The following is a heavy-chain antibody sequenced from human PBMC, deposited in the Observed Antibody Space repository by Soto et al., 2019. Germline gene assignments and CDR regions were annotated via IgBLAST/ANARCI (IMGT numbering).Heavy chain of an antibody. CDR2: ISAYNGNT. CDR3: ARDGHSGYDWAMSSYGMDV. V-gene: IGHV1-18*01. CDR1: GYTFTSYG. J-gene: IGHJ6*02. D-gene: IGHD5-12*01. Sequence: QVQLVQSGAEVKKPGASVKVSCKASGYTFTSYGISWVRQAPGQGLEWMGWISAYNGNTNYAQKLQGRVTMTTDTSTSTGYVELRSLRSDDTAVYYCARDGHSGYDWAMSSYGMDVWGQGTTVTVSS.